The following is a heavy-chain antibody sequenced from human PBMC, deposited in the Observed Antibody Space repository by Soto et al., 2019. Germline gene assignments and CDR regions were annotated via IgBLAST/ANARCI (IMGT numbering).Heavy chain of an antibody. CDR3: ARAGRESSSWYEGPNWFDP. V-gene: IGHV3-33*01. Sequence: GGSLRLSCAASGFTFSSYGMHWVRQAPGKGLEWVAVIWYDGSNKYYADSVKGRFTISRDNSKNTLYLQMNSLRAEDTAVYYCARAGRESSSWYEGPNWFDPWGQGTLVTVSS. CDR1: GFTFSSYG. D-gene: IGHD6-13*01. CDR2: IWYDGSNK. J-gene: IGHJ5*02.